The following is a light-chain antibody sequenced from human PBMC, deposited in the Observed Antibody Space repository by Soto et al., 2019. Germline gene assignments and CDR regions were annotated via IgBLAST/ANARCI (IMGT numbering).Light chain of an antibody. Sequence: EIVLTQSPGTLSLSPGERATLSCRASQSVSSSYLAWYQQKPGQAPRLLIYGASSRATGIPDRFSGSGSGTDFTLTISRLEPEDFAVYYCQQYGISPSYTFGQGIKLDI. CDR2: GAS. CDR3: QQYGISPSYT. V-gene: IGKV3-20*01. J-gene: IGKJ2*01. CDR1: QSVSSSY.